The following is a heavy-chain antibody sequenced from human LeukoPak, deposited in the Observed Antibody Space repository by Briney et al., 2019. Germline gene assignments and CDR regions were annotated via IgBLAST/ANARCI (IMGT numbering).Heavy chain of an antibody. CDR1: GFTFSSYW. CDR2: ISGSGGST. CDR3: AKGSGGSWYREYFQH. V-gene: IGHV3-23*01. D-gene: IGHD6-13*01. J-gene: IGHJ1*01. Sequence: PGGSLRLSCAASGFTFSSYWMTWVRQAPGKGLEWVSTISGSGGSTYCADSVKGRFTISRDNSKNTLYLQMNSLRAEDTAVYYCAKGSGGSWYREYFQHWGQGTLVTVSS.